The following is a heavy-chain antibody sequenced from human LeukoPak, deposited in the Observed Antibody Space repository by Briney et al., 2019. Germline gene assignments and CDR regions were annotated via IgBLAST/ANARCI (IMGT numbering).Heavy chain of an antibody. J-gene: IGHJ4*01. Sequence: GGSLRLSCAASGFNFIDYSMNWVRQAPGKGLEWISYIGISSGNTKYADSVKGRFTISRDKARNSLYLQMNSLRVEDTAVYYCARDHRYAFDNWGHGTLVTVSS. CDR1: GFNFIDYS. D-gene: IGHD5-12*01. CDR3: ARDHRYAFDN. V-gene: IGHV3-48*01. CDR2: IGISSGNT.